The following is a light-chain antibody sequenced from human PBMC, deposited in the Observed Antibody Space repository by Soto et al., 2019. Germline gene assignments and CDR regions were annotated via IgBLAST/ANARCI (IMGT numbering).Light chain of an antibody. CDR1: NIGSKS. V-gene: IGLV3-21*04. J-gene: IGLJ2*01. Sequence: SYELTQPPSVSVAPGKPAKITCGGNNIGSKSVHWYQQKSGQAPVLVIYYEIDRPSGIPERFSGSNFGNTVTLTISRVEAGDEADYYCHVWDSDSDHPVFGGGTKVTVL. CDR2: YEI. CDR3: HVWDSDSDHPV.